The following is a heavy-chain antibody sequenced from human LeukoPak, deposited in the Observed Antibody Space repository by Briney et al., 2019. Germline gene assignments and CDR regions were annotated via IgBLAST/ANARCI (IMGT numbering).Heavy chain of an antibody. Sequence: ASVKVSCKASGYSFTGYGIGWVRQAPGQGPEWMGWISAYNGNTKYAQKFQGRVTMTTDTSTSTAYMELRSLRSDDTAVYYCARGIGSYGESGLPFAYWGQGTLVTVSS. CDR1: GYSFTGYG. V-gene: IGHV1-18*01. CDR2: ISAYNGNT. CDR3: ARGIGSYGESGLPFAY. J-gene: IGHJ4*02. D-gene: IGHD4-17*01.